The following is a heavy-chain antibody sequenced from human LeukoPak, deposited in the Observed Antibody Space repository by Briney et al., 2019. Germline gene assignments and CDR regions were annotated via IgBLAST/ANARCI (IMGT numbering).Heavy chain of an antibody. J-gene: IGHJ4*02. V-gene: IGHV3-53*01. CDR3: ARTFVSGDGYKVGYFDY. CDR2: IYSSGST. Sequence: PGGSLRLSCAASGFTVSSNYMSWVRQAPGKGLEWVSLIYSSGSTYYADSVKGRFTISRDNSKNTLYLQMNSLTAEDTAVYYRARTFVSGDGYKVGYFDYWGQGTQVTVSS. D-gene: IGHD5-24*01. CDR1: GFTVSSNY.